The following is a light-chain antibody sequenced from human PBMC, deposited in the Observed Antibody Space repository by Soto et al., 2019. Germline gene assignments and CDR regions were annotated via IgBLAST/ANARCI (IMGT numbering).Light chain of an antibody. CDR1: SSNIGNNP. CDR3: QTSDSGLSGLI. J-gene: IGLJ1*01. Sequence: QSVLTQPPSVSEAPRQRVTISCSGSSSNIGNNPVNWYQQLPGKAPKLLIYYDDLLASGVSGRFSGSRSGTSASLAISGLQSEDEADYFCQTSDSGLSGLIFGTGTKLTVL. CDR2: YDD. V-gene: IGLV1-36*01.